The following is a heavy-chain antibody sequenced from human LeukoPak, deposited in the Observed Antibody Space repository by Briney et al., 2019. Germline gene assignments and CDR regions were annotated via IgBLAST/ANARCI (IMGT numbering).Heavy chain of an antibody. CDR3: AREKAGSYFDY. CDR1: GGSISGGDYY. CDR2: IYYSGST. J-gene: IGHJ4*02. Sequence: SETLSLTCTVSGGSISGGDYYWNWIRQPPGKGLEWIGYIYYSGSTYSNPSLKSRDTISLDTSKNQFSLNLSSVTAADTAVYYCAREKAGSYFDYWGQGTLVTVSS. V-gene: IGHV4-30-4*08.